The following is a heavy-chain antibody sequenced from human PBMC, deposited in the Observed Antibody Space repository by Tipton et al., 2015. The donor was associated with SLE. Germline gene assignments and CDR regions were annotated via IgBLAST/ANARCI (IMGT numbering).Heavy chain of an antibody. J-gene: IGHJ3*01. Sequence: TLSLTCTVSGGSISSTTYYWGWIRQPPGKGLEWIGRIYASGSTNYNPSLKSRVTISVDTSKNHFSLKLNSVTATDTAVYYCARYQAVAGSSAFDSWGQGTLVTVSS. D-gene: IGHD6-19*01. CDR2: IYASGST. V-gene: IGHV4-39*02. CDR1: GGSISSTTYY. CDR3: ARYQAVAGSSAFDS.